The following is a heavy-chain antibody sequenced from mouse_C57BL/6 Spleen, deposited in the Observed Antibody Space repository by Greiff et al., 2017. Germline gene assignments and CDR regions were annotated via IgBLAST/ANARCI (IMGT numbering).Heavy chain of an antibody. J-gene: IGHJ4*01. V-gene: IGHV1-59*01. Sequence: QVQLQQPGAELVRPGTSVKLSCKASGYTFTSYWMHWVKQRPGQGLEWIGVIDPSDSYTNYNQKFKGKATLTVDTSSSTAYMQLSSLTSEDSAVYYCAFCDGYYDYAMDYWGQGTSVTVSS. CDR1: GYTFTSYW. CDR2: IDPSDSYT. CDR3: AFCDGYYDYAMDY. D-gene: IGHD2-3*01.